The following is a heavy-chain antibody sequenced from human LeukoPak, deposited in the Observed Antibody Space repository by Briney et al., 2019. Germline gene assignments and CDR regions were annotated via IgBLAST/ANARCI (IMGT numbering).Heavy chain of an antibody. D-gene: IGHD3-10*01. Sequence: SETLSLTCTVSGGSISSYYWSWIRQPPGKGLEWIGYIHHTGNIYYNPSLKSRVTTSIDTSKNQFSLNLSSVTAADTAVYYCARGRGGSSLYYFDYWGQGTLVTVSS. CDR3: ARGRGGSSLYYFDY. CDR2: IHHTGNI. CDR1: GGSISSYY. V-gene: IGHV4-59*01. J-gene: IGHJ4*02.